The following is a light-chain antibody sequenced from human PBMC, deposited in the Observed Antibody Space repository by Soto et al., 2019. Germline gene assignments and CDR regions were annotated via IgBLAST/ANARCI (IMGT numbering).Light chain of an antibody. V-gene: IGLV2-23*01. CDR2: EGS. Sequence: QSLLPQPSSVSGSPGQSITISCTGTSSDVGTYNLVSWYQQHPGKAPKLMIFEGSKRPSGVSNRFSGSKSGNTASLTISGLQAEDEADYYCCSYARSSTYVFGTGTKVTVL. CDR1: SSDVGTYNL. J-gene: IGLJ1*01. CDR3: CSYARSSTYV.